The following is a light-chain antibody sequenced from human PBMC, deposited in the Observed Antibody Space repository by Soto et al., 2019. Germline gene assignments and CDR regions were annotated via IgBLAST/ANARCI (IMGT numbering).Light chain of an antibody. V-gene: IGKV1-39*01. CDR1: QSISSY. CDR2: AAS. Sequence: IQLTQSPSSLSASVGDRVTITCRASQSISSYLNWYQQKPGKAPKLLIYAASSLQSGVPSRFSGSGSGTDFTLTISSLQPEDFATYYCQQSYSLWTFGQGTKVDIK. CDR3: QQSYSLWT. J-gene: IGKJ1*01.